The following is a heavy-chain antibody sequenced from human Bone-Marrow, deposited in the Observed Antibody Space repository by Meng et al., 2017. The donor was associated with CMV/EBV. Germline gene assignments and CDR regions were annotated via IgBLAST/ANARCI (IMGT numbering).Heavy chain of an antibody. Sequence: GPLRLSCTVSGGSISSSSYYWGWIRQPPGKGLEWIGSIYYSGSTYYNPSLKSRVTISVDTSKNQFSLKLSSVTAADTAVYYCARDIVGDLDYGSGNYYFDYWGQGTLVNVDS. D-gene: IGHD3-10*01. CDR1: GGSISSSSYY. V-gene: IGHV4-39*07. J-gene: IGHJ4*02. CDR2: IYYSGST. CDR3: ARDIVGDLDYGSGNYYFDY.